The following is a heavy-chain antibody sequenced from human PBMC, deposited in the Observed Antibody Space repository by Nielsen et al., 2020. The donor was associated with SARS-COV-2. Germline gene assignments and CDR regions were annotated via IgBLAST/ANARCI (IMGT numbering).Heavy chain of an antibody. CDR1: GFTFSFYG. V-gene: IGHV3-33*06. CDR3: AKDLGPDAGYTVFNDYFDN. J-gene: IGHJ4*02. CDR2: MWADGATE. Sequence: GESLKISCAASGFTFSFYGIHWVRQAPGEGLEWVAVMWADGATEHYAESVKGRFTVSRDASKNTVYLQMNSLRAADSAVYYCAKDLGPDAGYTVFNDYFDNWGQGTLVTVSS. D-gene: IGHD5/OR15-5a*01.